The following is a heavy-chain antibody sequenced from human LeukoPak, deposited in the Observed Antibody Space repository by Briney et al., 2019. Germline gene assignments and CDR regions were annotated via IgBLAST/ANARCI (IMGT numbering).Heavy chain of an antibody. CDR1: GDSLSSHY. V-gene: IGHV4-59*11. CDR3: ARDGVHQGGYYYYYMDV. Sequence: SETLSLTCTVSGDSLSSHYWTWIRQPPGKGLEWIGYISYIGSTNYNPSLKSRVTVSVDTSKNQFSLRLSSVTAADTAVHYCARDGVHQGGYYYYYMDVRGKGTTVTVSS. J-gene: IGHJ6*03. D-gene: IGHD2-8*01. CDR2: ISYIGST.